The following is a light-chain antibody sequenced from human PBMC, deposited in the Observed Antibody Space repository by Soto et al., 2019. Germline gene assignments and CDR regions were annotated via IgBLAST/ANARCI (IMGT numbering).Light chain of an antibody. J-gene: IGLJ2*01. CDR1: SSNIGNNY. V-gene: IGLV1-51*01. CDR3: ETWDSSLSAII. CDR2: DNN. Sequence: QSVLTQPPSVSAAPGQTVTISCSGSSSNIGNNYVSWYQQLPGTAPKLLIYDNNERPSGIPDRFSGSKSGTSATLGITGLQTGDEADYFCETWDSSLSAIIFGGGTKLTVL.